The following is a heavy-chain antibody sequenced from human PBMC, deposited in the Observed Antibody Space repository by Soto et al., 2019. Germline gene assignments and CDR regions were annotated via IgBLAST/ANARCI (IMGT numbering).Heavy chain of an antibody. D-gene: IGHD2-21*02. CDR3: VRGGGDMGV. CDR2: IKQDGSDQ. Sequence: EVQLVESGGGLVQPGGSLRLSCAASGFTFSSHWMSWVRQAPGKRLEWVANIKQDGSDQYYVDSVKGRFTISRDNAKNSLNLQMNSLRAEDTAVYYCVRGGGDMGVWGQGTTVIVSS. V-gene: IGHV3-7*05. CDR1: GFTFSSHW. J-gene: IGHJ6*02.